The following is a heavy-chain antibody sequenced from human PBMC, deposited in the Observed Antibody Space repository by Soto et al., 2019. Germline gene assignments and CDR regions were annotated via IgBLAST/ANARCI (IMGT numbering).Heavy chain of an antibody. D-gene: IGHD2-2*01. CDR3: ARGHIVVVPTVGWFDP. J-gene: IGHJ5*02. V-gene: IGHV4-38-2*02. Sequence: LSLTCTVSGYFISSGYYWGWIRQPPGKGLEWIGSMFHSGSTHYNPSLKSRVTMSVDTSKNQFSLRLSSVTASDTAVYYCARGHIVVVPTVGWFDPWGQGTLVTVSS. CDR2: MFHSGST. CDR1: GYFISSGYY.